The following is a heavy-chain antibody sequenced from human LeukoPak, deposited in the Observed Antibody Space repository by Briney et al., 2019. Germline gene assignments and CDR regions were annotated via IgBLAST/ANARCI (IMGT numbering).Heavy chain of an antibody. CDR2: IYPGDSGT. CDR3: ARQKYSSTWYADAFDI. J-gene: IGHJ3*02. CDR1: GYSFTSYW. V-gene: IGHV5-51*01. Sequence: GESLKISCKGSGYSFTSYWIGWVRQMPGKGLEWMGIIYPGDSGTRYSPSFQGQVTISADKSISTAYLQWSSLKASDTAMYYCARQKYSSTWYADAFDIWGQGTMVTVSS. D-gene: IGHD6-13*01.